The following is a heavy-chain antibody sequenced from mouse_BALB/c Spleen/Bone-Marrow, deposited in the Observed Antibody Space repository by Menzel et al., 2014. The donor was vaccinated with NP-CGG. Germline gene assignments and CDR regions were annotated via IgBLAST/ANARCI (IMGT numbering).Heavy chain of an antibody. CDR2: ISGGGNYT. Sequence: EVQVVESGGGLVKPGGSLKLSCAASGFTFSSNGMSWVRQTPEKRLEWVATISGGGNYTYYPDSVKGRFTISRDNAKNNPYLQMSSLRSEDTALYYCARNYYGYDGYFDYWGQGTTLTVSS. V-gene: IGHV5-9-2*01. CDR1: GFTFSSNG. CDR3: ARNYYGYDGYFDY. J-gene: IGHJ2*01. D-gene: IGHD2-2*01.